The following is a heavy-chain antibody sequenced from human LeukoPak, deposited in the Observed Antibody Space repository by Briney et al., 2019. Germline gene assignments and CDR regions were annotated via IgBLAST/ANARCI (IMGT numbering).Heavy chain of an antibody. D-gene: IGHD6-13*01. CDR1: GFTFSSYS. J-gene: IGHJ6*02. Sequence: PGGSLRLSCAASGFTFSSYSMNWVRQAPGKGLEWVSGIRGSGDATYYADSVKGRFTISRDNSKNTLYLQMNSLRAEDTAVYYCAKVRSSSWSYYYYYGMDVWGQGTTVTVSS. CDR2: IRGSGDAT. CDR3: AKVRSSSWSYYYYYGMDV. V-gene: IGHV3-23*01.